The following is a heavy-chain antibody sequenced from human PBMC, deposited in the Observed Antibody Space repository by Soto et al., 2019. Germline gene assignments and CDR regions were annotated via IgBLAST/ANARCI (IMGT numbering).Heavy chain of an antibody. CDR3: ARDKEAKIAAAIANKYYFDY. CDR1: GGTFSSYT. D-gene: IGHD6-13*01. V-gene: IGHV1-69*04. Sequence: GASVKVSCKASGGTFSSYTISWVRQAPGQGLEWMGRIIPILGIANYAQKFQGRVTITADKSTSTAYMELSSLRSEDTAVYYCARDKEAKIAAAIANKYYFDYWGQGTLVTVSS. CDR2: IIPILGIA. J-gene: IGHJ4*02.